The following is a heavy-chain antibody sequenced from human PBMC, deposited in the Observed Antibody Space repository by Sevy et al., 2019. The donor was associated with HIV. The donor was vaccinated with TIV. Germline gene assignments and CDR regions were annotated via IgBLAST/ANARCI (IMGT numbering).Heavy chain of an antibody. CDR1: GFPFSDAW. V-gene: IGHV3-15*01. CDR2: IKNENEGGTT. J-gene: IGHJ3*01. Sequence: GGSLRLSCAASGFPFSDAWMNWVRQAPGKGLEWVGLIKNENEGGTTDYAAPVKGRFTISRDDSKNTLFLQISSRKTEDTAVYYCTTEGRSGTTWVRAFDLWGQGTMVTVSS. D-gene: IGHD1-7*01. CDR3: TTEGRSGTTWVRAFDL.